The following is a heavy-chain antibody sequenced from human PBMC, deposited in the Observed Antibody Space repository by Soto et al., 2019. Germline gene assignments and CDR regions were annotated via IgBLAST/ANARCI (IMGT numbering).Heavy chain of an antibody. CDR1: GYTFTSYA. D-gene: IGHD2-2*01. CDR3: ARAQRGYCSSTSCFLYNWFDP. J-gene: IGHJ5*02. Sequence: ASVKVSCKASGYTFTSYARRWVRQAPGQRLEWMGWINAGNGNTKYSQKFQGRVTITRDTSASTAYMELSSLRSEDTAVYYCARAQRGYCSSTSCFLYNWFDPWGQGTLVTVSS. CDR2: INAGNGNT. V-gene: IGHV1-3*01.